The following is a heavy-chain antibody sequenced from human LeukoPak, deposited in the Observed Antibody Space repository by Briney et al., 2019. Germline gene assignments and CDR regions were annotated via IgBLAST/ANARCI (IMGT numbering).Heavy chain of an antibody. J-gene: IGHJ4*02. Sequence: SETLSLTCTVSGGSLSSSSYYWRWLRQPPGKGLEWIGYIYYSGSTNYNPSLKSRVTISVGTSKNQFSLKLSSVTAADTAVYYCARDSSTDYDILTGYYRVRYFDYWGQGTLVTVSS. D-gene: IGHD3-9*01. CDR1: GGSLSSSSYY. V-gene: IGHV4-61*01. CDR2: IYYSGST. CDR3: ARDSSTDYDILTGYYRVRYFDY.